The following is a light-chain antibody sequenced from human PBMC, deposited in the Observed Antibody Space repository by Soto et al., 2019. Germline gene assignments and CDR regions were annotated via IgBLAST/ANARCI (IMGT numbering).Light chain of an antibody. CDR2: DVS. CDR3: CSYTTSNTRQIV. CDR1: TSEFCGYTY. Sequence: QSVLTQPASVSGSPGQSITISCTGTTSEFCGYTYVSWYQHHPGKAPKLMIYDVSNRPSGVSNRFSGSKSGNTASLTISGLQPEDEADYYCCSYTTSNTRQIVFGTGTKVTVL. J-gene: IGLJ1*01. V-gene: IGLV2-14*03.